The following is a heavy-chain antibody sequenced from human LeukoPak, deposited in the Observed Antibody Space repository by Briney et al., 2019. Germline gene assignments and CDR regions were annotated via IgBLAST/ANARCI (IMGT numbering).Heavy chain of an antibody. V-gene: IGHV3-74*01. Sequence: GGSLRLSCAASGFTFSSFWMHWVRQVPGKGLVWVSHINSDESTTNYADSVRDRFTISRDNAKNTLYLQMNSLTAEDTAVYYCARGMRDYYGLDYWGQGTLVTVSS. CDR3: ARGMRDYYGLDY. J-gene: IGHJ4*02. D-gene: IGHD3-10*01. CDR2: INSDESTT. CDR1: GFTFSSFW.